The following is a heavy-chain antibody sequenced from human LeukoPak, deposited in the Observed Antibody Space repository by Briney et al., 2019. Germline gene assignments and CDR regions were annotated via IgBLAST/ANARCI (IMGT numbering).Heavy chain of an antibody. V-gene: IGHV1-58*01. J-gene: IGHJ2*01. CDR1: GFTFTSSA. D-gene: IGHD3-10*01. CDR2: IVVGSGNT. Sequence: SVKVSCKASGFTFTSSAVQWVRQARGQRLEWIGWIVVGSGNTNYAQKFQERVTITRDMSTSTAYMELSSLRSEDTAVYYCAADRYCYGSGSYYRWYFDLWGRGTLVTVSS. CDR3: AADRYCYGSGSYYRWYFDL.